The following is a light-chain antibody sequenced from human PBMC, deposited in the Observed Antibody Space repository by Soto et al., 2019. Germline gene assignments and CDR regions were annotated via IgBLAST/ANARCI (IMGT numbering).Light chain of an antibody. CDR3: QQYNSYPLT. Sequence: DIQMTQSPSTLSASVGDRVTITCRASQSISSWLAWYQQKPGKAPKLLIYDASSLESGVTSRFSSSGSGTEFTLTISSLQPDDFATYYCQQYNSYPLTFGGGTKVDSK. J-gene: IGKJ4*01. CDR2: DAS. CDR1: QSISSW. V-gene: IGKV1-5*01.